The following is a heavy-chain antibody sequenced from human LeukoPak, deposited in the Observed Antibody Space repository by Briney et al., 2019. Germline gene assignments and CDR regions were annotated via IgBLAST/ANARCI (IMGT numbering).Heavy chain of an antibody. J-gene: IGHJ4*02. D-gene: IGHD6-6*01. CDR3: ARDSGFGQLDLAY. V-gene: IGHV4-59*01. CDR1: GGSISTYY. CDR2: IYYIGST. Sequence: SETLSLTCSVSGGSISTYYWSWIRQPPGKGLEWIGYIYYIGSTNYNPSLKSRVTISVDTSKNQFSLKLSSVTAADTAVYYCARDSGFGQLDLAYWGQGTLVTVSS.